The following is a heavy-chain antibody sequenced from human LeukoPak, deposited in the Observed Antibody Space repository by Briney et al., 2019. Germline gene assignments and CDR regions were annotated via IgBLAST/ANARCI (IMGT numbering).Heavy chain of an antibody. CDR3: ATEVPIFGVVIIRGYFQH. CDR2: FDPEDGET. J-gene: IGHJ1*01. Sequence: ASVKVSFKVSGYTLTELSMHWVRQAPGKGLEWMGGFDPEDGETIYAQKFQGRVTMTEDTSTDTAYMELSSLRSEDTAVYYCATEVPIFGVVIIRGYFQHWGQGTLVTVSS. CDR1: GYTLTELS. D-gene: IGHD3-3*01. V-gene: IGHV1-24*01.